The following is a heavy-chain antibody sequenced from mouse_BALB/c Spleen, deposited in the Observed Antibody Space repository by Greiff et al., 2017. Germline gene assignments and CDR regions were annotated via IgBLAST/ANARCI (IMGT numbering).Heavy chain of an antibody. CDR2: INSNGGST. CDR1: GFTFSSYY. D-gene: IGHD1-1*01. J-gene: IGHJ1*01. V-gene: IGHV5-6-2*01. Sequence: EVKLVESGGGLVKLGGSLKLSCAASGFTFSSYYMSWVRQTPEKRLELVAAINSNGGSTYYPDTVKGRFTISRDNAKNTLYLQMSSLKSEDTALYYCARRTTVVAHWYFDVWGAGTTVTVSS. CDR3: ARRTTVVAHWYFDV.